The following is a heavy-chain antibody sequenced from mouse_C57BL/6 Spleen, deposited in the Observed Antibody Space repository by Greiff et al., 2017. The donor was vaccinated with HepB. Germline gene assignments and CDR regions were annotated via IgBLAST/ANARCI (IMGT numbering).Heavy chain of an antibody. J-gene: IGHJ4*01. CDR1: GYTFTEYT. CDR2: FYPGSGSI. CDR3: ARHEDPFPYYSNSFYYSMDY. Sequence: QVQLKESGAELVKPGASVKLSCKASGYTFTEYTIHWVKQRSGQGLEWIGWFYPGSGSIKYNEKFKDKATLTADKSSSTVYMELSRLTSEDSAVYFCARHEDPFPYYSNSFYYSMDYWGQGTSVTVSS. V-gene: IGHV1-62-2*01. D-gene: IGHD2-5*01.